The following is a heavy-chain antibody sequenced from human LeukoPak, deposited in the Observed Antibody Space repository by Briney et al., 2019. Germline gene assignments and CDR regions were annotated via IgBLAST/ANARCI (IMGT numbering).Heavy chain of an antibody. CDR2: ISWNGDST. V-gene: IGHV3-43*01. Sequence: GRSLRLSCAASGFTFDDYSMYWVRQAPGKGLEWVSLISWNGDSTYYADSVKGRFTISRDNSKNSLYLQMNSLRTEDTALYYCVKDRRGSDAFDIWGQGTMVTVSS. D-gene: IGHD3-10*01. CDR3: VKDRRGSDAFDI. CDR1: GFTFDDYS. J-gene: IGHJ3*02.